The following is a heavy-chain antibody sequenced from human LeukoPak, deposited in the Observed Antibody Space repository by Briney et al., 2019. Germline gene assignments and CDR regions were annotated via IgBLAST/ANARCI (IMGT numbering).Heavy chain of an antibody. CDR2: IYSGDNT. Sequence: GGSLRLSCAASRLTISDYYMTWIRQAPGKGLEWVSVIYSGDNTYYADSVKGRFTVSRDNSKNTLYLQMNSLRAEDTAVYYCARKGYSSGSPFDYWGQGTLVTVSS. V-gene: IGHV3-53*01. CDR1: RLTISDYY. J-gene: IGHJ4*02. CDR3: ARKGYSSGSPFDY. D-gene: IGHD6-19*01.